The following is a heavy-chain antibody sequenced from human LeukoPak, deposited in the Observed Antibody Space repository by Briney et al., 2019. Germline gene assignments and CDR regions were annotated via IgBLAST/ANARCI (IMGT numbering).Heavy chain of an antibody. CDR1: GFNFSIYG. D-gene: IGHD2-8*02. V-gene: IGHV3-30*02. CDR2: IRLDGDKV. CDR3: AKLSTGYDSDFDN. J-gene: IGHJ4*02. Sequence: PGGSLRLSRAASGFNFSIYGMHWVRQAPGKGLEWVAFIRLDGDKVSYADSVKGRFTISRDNSKNTLYLQMNSLRSEDTAVYYCAKLSTGYDSDFDNWGQGSLVVVSS.